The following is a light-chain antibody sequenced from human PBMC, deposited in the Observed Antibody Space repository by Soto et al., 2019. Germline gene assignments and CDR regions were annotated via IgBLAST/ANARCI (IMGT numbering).Light chain of an antibody. CDR2: DAS. CDR1: QSVSSY. J-gene: IGKJ3*01. CDR3: QQRSSWLFT. Sequence: EIVLTQSPATLSLSPGERATLSCRASQSVSSYLAWYQQKPGQAPRLLIYDASKRATGIPARFSGSGSGTDFTLTIRSLEPEDFAIYYCQQRSSWLFTFGPGTKVDIK. V-gene: IGKV3-11*01.